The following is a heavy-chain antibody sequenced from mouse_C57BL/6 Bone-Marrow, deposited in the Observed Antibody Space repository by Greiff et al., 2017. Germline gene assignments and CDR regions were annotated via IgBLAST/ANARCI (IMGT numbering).Heavy chain of an antibody. J-gene: IGHJ1*03. CDR1: GYSITSDY. CDR2: ISYSGST. Sequence: VQLKESGPGLAKPSQTLSLTCSVTGYSITSDYWNWIRKFPGNKLEYMGYISYSGSTYYNPSLKSRISIPRDTSKNQYYLQLNSVTNEHSATYYCASSRFPIGYFDVWGTGTAVTVSS. V-gene: IGHV3-8*01. CDR3: ASSRFPIGYFDV.